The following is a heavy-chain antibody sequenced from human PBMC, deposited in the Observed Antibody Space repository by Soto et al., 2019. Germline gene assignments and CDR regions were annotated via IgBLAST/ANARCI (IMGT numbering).Heavy chain of an antibody. J-gene: IGHJ6*02. CDR3: ARARSDSAGSSLGRRLDV. Sequence: AFANLALTSIVSPEYVTSRVQPLRLDRQPPGKGLEWIGHIFFTGATNYSPSLKSRVTRSVDSSKSQFSLNLTSVTAADSAIYYCARARSDSAGSSLGRRLDVWGQGTTVTVAS. CDR1: PEYVTSRVQP. CDR2: IFFTGAT. D-gene: IGHD3-10*01. V-gene: IGHV4-61*08.